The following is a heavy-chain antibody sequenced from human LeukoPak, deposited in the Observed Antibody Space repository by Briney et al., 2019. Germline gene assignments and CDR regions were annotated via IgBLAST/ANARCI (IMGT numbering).Heavy chain of an antibody. J-gene: IGHJ3*01. CDR1: GFTFSIYW. CDR2: ISSDGSST. V-gene: IGHV3-74*01. Sequence: PGGSLRLSCAASGFTFSIYWMHWVRQAPGKGLVWVSRISSDGSSTTSADSVKGRFTISRDNAKNTLYLQMNSLRTEDTALYYCARGGGGSYSGAFDVWGQGTVVTVST. CDR3: ARGGGGSYSGAFDV. D-gene: IGHD1-26*01.